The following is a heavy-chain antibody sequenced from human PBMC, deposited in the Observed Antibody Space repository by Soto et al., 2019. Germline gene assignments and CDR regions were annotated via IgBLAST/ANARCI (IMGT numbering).Heavy chain of an antibody. J-gene: IGHJ6*02. CDR2: IYPGDSDT. CDR3: ARWGLGGGIVVVPAAIVDYYYGMDV. D-gene: IGHD2-2*02. Sequence: RGESLKISCKGSGYSFTSYWIGWVRQMPGKGLEWMGIIYPGDSDTRYSPSFQGQVTISADKSISTACLQWSSLKASDTAMYYCARWGLGGGIVVVPAAIVDYYYGMDVWGQGTTVTVSS. V-gene: IGHV5-51*01. CDR1: GYSFTSYW.